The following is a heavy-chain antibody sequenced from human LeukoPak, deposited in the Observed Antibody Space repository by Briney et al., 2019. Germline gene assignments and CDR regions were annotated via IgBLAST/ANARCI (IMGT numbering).Heavy chain of an antibody. CDR1: GFTVSSNY. Sequence: PGGSLRLSCAASGFTVSSNYMSWVRQAPGKGLEWVSVICSGGSTYYADSVKGRFTISRDNSKNTLYLQMNSLRAEDTAVYYCASLSSGWYYFDYWGQGTLVTVSS. CDR2: ICSGGST. D-gene: IGHD6-19*01. CDR3: ASLSSGWYYFDY. J-gene: IGHJ4*02. V-gene: IGHV3-53*01.